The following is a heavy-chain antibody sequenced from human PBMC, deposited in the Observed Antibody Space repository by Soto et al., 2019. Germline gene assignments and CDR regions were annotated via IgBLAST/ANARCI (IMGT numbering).Heavy chain of an antibody. D-gene: IGHD3-22*01. CDR3: ARHVGPYYYDSSGYYSDY. CDR2: IDPSDSYT. Sequence: GESLKISCKGSGYSFTSYWISWVRQMPGKGLEWMGRIDPSDSYTNYSPSFQGHVTISADKSISTAYLQWSSLKASDTAMYYCARHVGPYYYDSSGYYSDYWGQGTLVTVSS. J-gene: IGHJ4*02. V-gene: IGHV5-10-1*01. CDR1: GYSFTSYW.